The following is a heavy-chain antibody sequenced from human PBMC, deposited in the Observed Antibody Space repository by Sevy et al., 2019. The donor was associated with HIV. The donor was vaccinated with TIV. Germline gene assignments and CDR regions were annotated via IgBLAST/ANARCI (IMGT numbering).Heavy chain of an antibody. V-gene: IGHV4-39*01. CDR2: IRYSGST. CDR3: AGPTLTYSSGWSYYDY. D-gene: IGHD6-19*01. Sequence: SETLSLTCSVSGASISSSGYYWGWIRQPPGKGLEWIASIRYSGSTFYDPSLRSRVTISADTSKTQFSLKLNSVTAADTARYYCAGPTLTYSSGWSYYDYWGQGTVVTVSS. J-gene: IGHJ4*02. CDR1: GASISSSGYY.